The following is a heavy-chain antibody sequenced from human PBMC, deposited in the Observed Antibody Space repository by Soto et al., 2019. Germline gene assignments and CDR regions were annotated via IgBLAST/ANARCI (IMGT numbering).Heavy chain of an antibody. D-gene: IGHD2-2*02. CDR1: GFTFRSFG. CDR3: AKNIEYTPSDGMDV. J-gene: IGHJ6*02. CDR2: ISYDGSDE. V-gene: IGHV3-30*18. Sequence: QVQLVESGGGVVQPGRSLRLSCAASGFTFRSFGMHWVRQAPGKGLEWVALISYDGSDEYYADSWKGRFTVSRDNSKNTLYLQMKSLPVDDTAIYYCAKNIEYTPSDGMDVWGQGTTVTVSS.